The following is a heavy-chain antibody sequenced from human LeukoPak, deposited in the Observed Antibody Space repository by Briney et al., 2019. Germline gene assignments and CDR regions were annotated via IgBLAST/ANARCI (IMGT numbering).Heavy chain of an antibody. Sequence: SETLSLTCAVYGVSFSGYYWSWIRQPPGKGLEWIGEINHSGSTNYNPSLKSRVTISVDTSKNQLSLKLSSVTAADTAVYYCARGVFIVVVPAASSRNWFDPWGQGTLVTVSS. D-gene: IGHD2-2*01. V-gene: IGHV4-34*01. J-gene: IGHJ5*02. CDR3: ARGVFIVVVPAASSRNWFDP. CDR2: INHSGST. CDR1: GVSFSGYY.